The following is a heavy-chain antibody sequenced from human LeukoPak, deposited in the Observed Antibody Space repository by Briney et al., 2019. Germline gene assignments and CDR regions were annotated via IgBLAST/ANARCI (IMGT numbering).Heavy chain of an antibody. Sequence: SETLSLTCTVSSGSISSYYWRWIRQPPGKGLEWIGYIFYSGSTNYNPSLKSRVTISVDTSKNQFSLGLSSVTAADTAVYYCARGPTRYYFDCWGQGTLVTVSS. J-gene: IGHJ4*02. D-gene: IGHD4-17*01. V-gene: IGHV4-59*01. CDR3: ARGPTRYYFDC. CDR1: SGSISSYY. CDR2: IFYSGST.